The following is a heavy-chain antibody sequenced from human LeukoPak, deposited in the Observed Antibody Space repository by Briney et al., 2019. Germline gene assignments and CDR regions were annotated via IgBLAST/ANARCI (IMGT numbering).Heavy chain of an antibody. CDR1: GYSISSGYY. V-gene: IGHV4-38-2*01. CDR3: ARQRAATIFGVVIDHFDY. J-gene: IGHJ4*02. CDR2: IYHSGST. Sequence: SETLSLTCAVSGYSISSGYYWGWIRQPPGKGLEWIGSIYHSGSTYYNPSLKSRVTISIDTSKNQFSLKLSSVTAADTAVYYCARQRAATIFGVVIDHFDYWGQGTLVTVSS. D-gene: IGHD3-3*01.